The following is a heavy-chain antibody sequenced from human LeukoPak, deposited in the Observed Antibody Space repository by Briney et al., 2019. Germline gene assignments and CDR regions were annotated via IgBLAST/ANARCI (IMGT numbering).Heavy chain of an antibody. CDR3: ARGVSGYDSFDY. CDR1: GFTFSDYY. Sequence: GGSLRLSCAASGFTFSDYYINWIRQAPGKGLEWVSYISSGGSTIYYADSVKGRFTISRDNSKNTLYLQMNSLRAEDTAVYYCARGVSGYDSFDYWGQGTLVTVSS. D-gene: IGHD5-12*01. CDR2: ISSGGSTI. J-gene: IGHJ4*02. V-gene: IGHV3-11*01.